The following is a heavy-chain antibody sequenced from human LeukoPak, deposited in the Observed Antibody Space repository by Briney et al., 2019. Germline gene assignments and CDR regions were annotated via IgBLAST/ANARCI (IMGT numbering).Heavy chain of an antibody. V-gene: IGHV3-33*01. CDR2: IWYDGSNK. Sequence: GGSLRLSCAASGFTFSSYGMHWVRQAPGKGLERVAVIWYDGSNKYYADSVKGRFTISRDNSKNTLYLQMNSLRAEDTAVYYCARGRFPSVYGMDVWGQGTTVTVSS. D-gene: IGHD3-3*01. CDR3: ARGRFPSVYGMDV. J-gene: IGHJ6*02. CDR1: GFTFSSYG.